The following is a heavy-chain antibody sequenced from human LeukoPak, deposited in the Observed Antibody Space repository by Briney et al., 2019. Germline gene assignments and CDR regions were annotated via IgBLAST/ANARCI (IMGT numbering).Heavy chain of an antibody. CDR3: ARGEDNYYYGMDV. Sequence: SETLSLTCAVYGGSFSGYYWSWIGQPPGKGLEWIGEINHSGSTNDNPSLKSRVTVSVDTSKNQFSLKLRSVTAADTAVYYCARGEDNYYYGMDVWGKGATVTVSS. CDR2: INHSGST. V-gene: IGHV4-34*01. J-gene: IGHJ6*04. CDR1: GGSFSGYY.